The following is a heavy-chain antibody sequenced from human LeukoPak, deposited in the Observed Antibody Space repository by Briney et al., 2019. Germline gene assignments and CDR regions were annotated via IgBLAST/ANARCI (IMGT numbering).Heavy chain of an antibody. V-gene: IGHV4-39*01. D-gene: IGHD1-1*01. CDR3: ARHGNWEPFDY. J-gene: IGHJ4*02. Sequence: PSETLSLTCVLSGASIRSSDYYWAWIRQSPGKGLEWIGTVYYSGSTYYNPSLKSRVTISVDTSKNSFSLNVTSLTAADTAVYYCARHGNWEPFDYWGQGSLVTVSS. CDR2: VYYSGST. CDR1: GASIRSSDYY.